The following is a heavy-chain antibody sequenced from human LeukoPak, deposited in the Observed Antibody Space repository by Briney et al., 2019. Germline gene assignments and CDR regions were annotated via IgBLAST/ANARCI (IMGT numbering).Heavy chain of an antibody. J-gene: IGHJ4*02. D-gene: IGHD2-15*01. CDR1: GFIFGDYA. Sequence: GGSLRLSCSASGFIFGDYAMSWFRQAPGKGLEWVGFIRSKAFGGTTEYAASVKGRFTISRDDSKSIAYLQMNSLKTEDTAVYYCTREGTQLWELLDYWGQGTLVTVSS. V-gene: IGHV3-49*03. CDR3: TREGTQLWELLDY. CDR2: IRSKAFGGTT.